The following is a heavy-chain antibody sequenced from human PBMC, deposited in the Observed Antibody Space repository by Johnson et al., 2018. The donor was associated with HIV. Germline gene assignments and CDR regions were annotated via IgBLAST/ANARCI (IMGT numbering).Heavy chain of an antibody. CDR3: ARDSLDGEYAFDI. CDR2: ISYNEDKK. D-gene: IGHD2-21*01. CDR1: GFTFDDYG. Sequence: QVQLVESGGGVVRPGGSLRLSCAASGFTFDDYGMHWVRQAPGKGLEWVAVISYNEDKKYYADSVKGRFTISRDSYKNTLYLQMNSLRAEDTAVYFCARDSLDGEYAFDIWGQGTMVTVSS. V-gene: IGHV3-30*03. J-gene: IGHJ3*02.